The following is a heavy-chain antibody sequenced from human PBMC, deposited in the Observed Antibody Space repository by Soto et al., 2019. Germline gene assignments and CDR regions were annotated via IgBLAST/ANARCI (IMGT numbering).Heavy chain of an antibody. V-gene: IGHV4-4*07. CDR2: IDNSGNT. CDR1: DGSISTYF. Sequence: SETLSLTCTVSDGSISTYFCNWIRQPAGKGLEWIGRIDNSGNTNYNPSLKSRVTMSADTSRNQFSLKLNSVTAADTAVYYCARGGQDFWSGPFDYWGQGALVTVSS. D-gene: IGHD3-3*01. J-gene: IGHJ4*02. CDR3: ARGGQDFWSGPFDY.